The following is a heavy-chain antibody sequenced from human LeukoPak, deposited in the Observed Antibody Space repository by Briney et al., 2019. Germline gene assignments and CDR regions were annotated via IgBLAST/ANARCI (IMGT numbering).Heavy chain of an antibody. J-gene: IGHJ4*02. V-gene: IGHV3-30*03. CDR2: ISYDGSNK. D-gene: IGHD3-3*01. Sequence: TGRSLRLSCAASGFTFSSYGMHWVRQAPGKGLEWVAVISYDGSNKYYADSVKGRFTISRDNSKNTLYLQMNSLRAEDTAVYFCARLLEWFQNFDYWGQGTLVTVSS. CDR1: GFTFSSYG. CDR3: ARLLEWFQNFDY.